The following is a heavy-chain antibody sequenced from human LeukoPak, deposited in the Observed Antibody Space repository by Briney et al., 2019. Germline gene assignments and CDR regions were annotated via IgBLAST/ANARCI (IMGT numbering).Heavy chain of an antibody. CDR3: ARGPDYYEAFDI. D-gene: IGHD3-10*01. V-gene: IGHV3-23*01. Sequence: GGSLRLSCAASGFTFSSYAMSWVRQAPGKGLEWVSAISGSGGSTYYADSVKGRFTISRDNSKNTLYLQMNSLRAEDTAVYYCARGPDYYEAFDIWGQGTMVTVSS. CDR2: ISGSGGST. CDR1: GFTFSSYA. J-gene: IGHJ3*02.